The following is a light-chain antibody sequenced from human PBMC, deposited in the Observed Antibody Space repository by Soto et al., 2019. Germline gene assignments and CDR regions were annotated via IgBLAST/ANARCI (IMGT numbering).Light chain of an antibody. CDR2: DAS. Sequence: EIVITQSPATLFVTPGDRATLSCRASQSIGNFLAWYQQKPGQPPRLLIFDASNRAAGVPARFSGSGSGTDFTLTIRSLEPEDFAVYFCQQRSSWTPITFGQGTRLEIK. V-gene: IGKV3-11*01. CDR1: QSIGNF. J-gene: IGKJ5*01. CDR3: QQRSSWTPIT.